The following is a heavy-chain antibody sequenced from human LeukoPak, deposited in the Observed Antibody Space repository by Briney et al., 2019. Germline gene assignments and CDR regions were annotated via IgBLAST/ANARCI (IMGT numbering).Heavy chain of an antibody. D-gene: IGHD6-13*01. CDR3: ARAIIAAGPFFDY. J-gene: IGHJ4*02. CDR2: IYYSGST. CDR1: GYSISSGYY. V-gene: IGHV4-38-2*02. Sequence: KPSETLSLTCTVSGYSISSGYYWGWIRQPRGKGLEWIGSIYYSGSTYYNPSLKSRVTISVDTSKNKFSLKLSSVTAADTAVYYCARAIIAAGPFFDYWGQGTLVTVSS.